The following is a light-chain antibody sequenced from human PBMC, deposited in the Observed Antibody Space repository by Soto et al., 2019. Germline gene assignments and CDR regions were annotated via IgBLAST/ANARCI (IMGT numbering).Light chain of an antibody. CDR2: SNN. CDR3: AAWDDSLSGVV. CDR1: SSNIGSNT. Sequence: QSVLTQPPSASGTPGQRVTISWSGSSSNIGSNTVHWYQQLPGTAPKLLIYSNNQRPSGVPDRFSGSKSGTSASLAISGLQSEDEADYYCAAWDDSLSGVVFGGGTKLNVL. J-gene: IGLJ2*01. V-gene: IGLV1-44*01.